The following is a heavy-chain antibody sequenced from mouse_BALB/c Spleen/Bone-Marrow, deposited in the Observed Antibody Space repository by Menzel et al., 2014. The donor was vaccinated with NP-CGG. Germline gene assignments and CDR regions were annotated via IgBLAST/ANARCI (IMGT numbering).Heavy chain of an antibody. J-gene: IGHJ4*01. CDR2: ISSGTSTI. CDR3: ARDDGYYIRNAMDY. V-gene: IGHV5-17*02. CDR1: GFTFSSFG. D-gene: IGHD2-3*01. Sequence: VQLKESGGGLVQPGGSRKLSCAASGFTFSSFGMHWVRQAPEGGLEWVAYISSGTSTIYYADTVKGRFTISRDNPKNTLFLQMTSLRSEDTAIYYCARDDGYYIRNAMDYWGQGTSVTVSS.